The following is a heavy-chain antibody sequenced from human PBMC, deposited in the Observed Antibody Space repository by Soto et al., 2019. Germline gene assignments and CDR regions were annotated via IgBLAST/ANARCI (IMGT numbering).Heavy chain of an antibody. CDR1: GFTFSDHY. CDR3: ARCLYGSGSYYNDY. CDR2: TRNKANSYTT. D-gene: IGHD3-10*01. J-gene: IGHJ4*02. V-gene: IGHV3-72*01. Sequence: EVQLVESGGGLVQPGGSLRLSCAASGFTFSDHYMDWVRQAPGKGLEWVGRTRNKANSYTTEYAASVKGRFTISRDDSKNSLYLQMNSLKTEDTAVYYCARCLYGSGSYYNDYWGQGTLVNVSS.